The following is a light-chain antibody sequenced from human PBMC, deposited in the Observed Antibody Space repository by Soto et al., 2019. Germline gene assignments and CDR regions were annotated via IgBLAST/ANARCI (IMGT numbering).Light chain of an antibody. V-gene: IGLV2-14*01. J-gene: IGLJ2*01. CDR3: SSYTSSSTLLV. CDR2: DVS. Sequence: QSVLTQPASVSGSPGQSITISCTGTSNDVGGYNYVSWYQQHPGKAHKLMIYDVSNRPSGVSNRFSGSKSGNTASLTISGLQAEDEADYYCSSYTSSSTLLVFGGGTKLTVL. CDR1: SNDVGGYNY.